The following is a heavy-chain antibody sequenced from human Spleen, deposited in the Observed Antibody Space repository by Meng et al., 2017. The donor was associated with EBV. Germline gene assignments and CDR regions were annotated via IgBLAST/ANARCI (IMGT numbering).Heavy chain of an antibody. V-gene: IGHV7-4-1*02. CDR3: AKGRTYSGTPDF. CDR1: GSICTSYA. Sequence: AHLVSWGCELKKPWVSVKTSCNASGSICTSYARHGRRQAPGQGPGWMGWITVITATPTYAQFFTGLSVFAFDSTVTASFLQSSALYPANTADYYWAKGRTYSGTPDFWGQGTLVTVSS. CDR2: ITVITATP. D-gene: IGHD1-26*01. J-gene: IGHJ4*02.